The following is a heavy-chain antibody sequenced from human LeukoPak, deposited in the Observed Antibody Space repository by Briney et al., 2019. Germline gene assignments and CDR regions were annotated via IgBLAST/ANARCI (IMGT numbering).Heavy chain of an antibody. V-gene: IGHV1-69*10. J-gene: IGHJ4*02. CDR3: AREVAVHHPAFGD. Sequence: SVKVSCKSSGDTFQTYSISWVRQAPGQGLEWMGDIVPMFGIANYAQRFQDRVAMTADSSTNTAYLEVRSLKFEDTAVYYCAREVAVHHPAFGDWGQGTLVIVSS. CDR1: GDTFQTYS. D-gene: IGHD3-10*01. CDR2: IVPMFGIA.